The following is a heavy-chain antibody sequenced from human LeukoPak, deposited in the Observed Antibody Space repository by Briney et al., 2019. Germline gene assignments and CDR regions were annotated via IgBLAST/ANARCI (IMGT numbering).Heavy chain of an antibody. CDR3: AREGEYRYDILTGYYNVMGWFDP. D-gene: IGHD3-9*01. CDR1: GDSIGSYY. Sequence: SETLSLTCTVSGDSIGSYYWNWIRQPPGKGLEWIAYIYKDGTTIYNPSLKSRVTMSVDTSKNQFSLKLSSVTAADTAVYYCAREGEYRYDILTGYYNVMGWFDPWGQGTLVTVSS. V-gene: IGHV4-59*12. CDR2: IYKDGTT. J-gene: IGHJ5*02.